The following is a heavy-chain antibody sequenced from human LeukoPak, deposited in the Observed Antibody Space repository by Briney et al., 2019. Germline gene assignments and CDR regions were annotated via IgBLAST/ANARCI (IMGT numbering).Heavy chain of an antibody. CDR2: IKEDGSEK. CDR3: ATDFD. V-gene: IGHV3-7*01. Sequence: GGSLRLSCSCAASGITFDTYWMHWVRQSPGKGLEWVAAIKEDGSEKYYVDSVKGRFTISRDKAKNPLHLQMNSLRAEDTAVYYCATDFDWGQGTLVTVSS. J-gene: IGHJ4*02. CDR1: GITFDTYW.